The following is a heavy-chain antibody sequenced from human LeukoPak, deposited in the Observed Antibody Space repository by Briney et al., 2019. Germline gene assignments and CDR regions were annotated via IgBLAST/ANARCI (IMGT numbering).Heavy chain of an antibody. CDR2: IYTSGST. V-gene: IGHV4-61*02. J-gene: IGHJ5*02. CDR1: GGSISSGSHY. Sequence: SQTLSLTCTVSGGSISSGSHYWSWIRQPAGKGLEWIGRIYTSGSTNYNPSLKSRVTISVDTSKNQFSLKLSSVTAANTAVYYCARDSGIAARPLWFDPWGQGTLVTVSS. D-gene: IGHD6-6*01. CDR3: ARDSGIAARPLWFDP.